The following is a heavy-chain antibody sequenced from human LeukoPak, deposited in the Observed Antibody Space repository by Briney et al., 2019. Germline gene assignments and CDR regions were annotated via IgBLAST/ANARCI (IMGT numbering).Heavy chain of an antibody. D-gene: IGHD3-10*01. CDR2: ISSNGDST. V-gene: IGHV3-64D*06. Sequence: QSGGPLRLSCSPSGFTFRTYAMHCAPRSPGKGLEYVSAISSNGDSTYYADSVKGRLTISRDNSRNTVYLQMSSLRADDTAVYYCVKDWFGDFWGQGTLVTVSS. J-gene: IGHJ4*02. CDR1: GFTFRTYA. CDR3: VKDWFGDF.